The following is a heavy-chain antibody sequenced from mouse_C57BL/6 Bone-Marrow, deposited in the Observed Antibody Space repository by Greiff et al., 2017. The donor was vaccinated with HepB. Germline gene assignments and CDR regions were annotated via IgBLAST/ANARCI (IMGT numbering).Heavy chain of an antibody. D-gene: IGHD2-4*01. Sequence: QVHVKQPGAELVRPGSSVKLSCKASGYTFTSYWMHWVKQRPIQGLEWIGNIDPSDSETHYNQKFKDKATLTVDKSSSTAYMQLSSLTSEDSAVYYCAMFYDYLYYFDYWGQGTTLTVSS. J-gene: IGHJ2*01. CDR3: AMFYDYLYYFDY. CDR2: IDPSDSET. CDR1: GYTFTSYW. V-gene: IGHV1-52*01.